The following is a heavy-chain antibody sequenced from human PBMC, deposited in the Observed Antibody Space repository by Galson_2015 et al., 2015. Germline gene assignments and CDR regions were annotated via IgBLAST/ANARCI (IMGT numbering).Heavy chain of an antibody. CDR2: INPSGGST. J-gene: IGHJ5*02. CDR1: GYTFTSYY. CDR3: ARDGGYCSGGSCYINWFDP. Sequence: SVKVSCKASGYTFTSYYMHWVRQSPGQGLEWMGIINPSGGSTSYAQKFQGRVTMTRDTSTSTVYMELSSLRSEDTAVYYCARDGGYCSGGSCYINWFDPWGQGTLVTVSS. V-gene: IGHV1-46*01. D-gene: IGHD2-15*01.